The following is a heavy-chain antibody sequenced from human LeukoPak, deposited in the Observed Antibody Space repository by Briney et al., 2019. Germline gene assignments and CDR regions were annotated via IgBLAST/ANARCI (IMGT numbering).Heavy chain of an antibody. Sequence: SETLSLTCGVSGYPISRGYYWAWIRQPPGKGLGWIGTIYHTGSTYYTPSLGSRVTISVDTSKNEFSLNLNSVTAADTAVYYCARAGWIITSGIDYWGQGALVTVSS. CDR2: IYHTGST. V-gene: IGHV4-38-2*01. CDR3: ARAGWIITSGIDY. J-gene: IGHJ4*02. CDR1: GYPISRGYY. D-gene: IGHD3-10*01.